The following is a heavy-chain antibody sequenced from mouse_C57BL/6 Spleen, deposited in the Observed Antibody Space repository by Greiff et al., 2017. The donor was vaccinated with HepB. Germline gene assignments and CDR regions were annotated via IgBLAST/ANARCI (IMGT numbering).Heavy chain of an antibody. J-gene: IGHJ3*01. CDR1: GFTFSSYG. V-gene: IGHV5-6*01. CDR2: ISSGGSYT. CDR3: ARQGYYSNFAWFAY. Sequence: EVKLVESGGDLVKPGGSLKLSCAASGFTFSSYGMSWVRQTPDKRLEWVATISSGGSYTYYPDSVKGRFTISRDNAKNTLYLQMSSLKSEDTAMYYCARQGYYSNFAWFAYWGQGTLVTVSA. D-gene: IGHD2-5*01.